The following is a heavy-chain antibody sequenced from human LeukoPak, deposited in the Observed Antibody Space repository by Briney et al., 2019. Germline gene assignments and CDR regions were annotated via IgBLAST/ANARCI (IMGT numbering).Heavy chain of an antibody. V-gene: IGHV4-34*01. J-gene: IGHJ4*02. CDR3: ARRTSRYDFWSGRTALDY. CDR1: GGSFSGYY. Sequence: SETLSLTCAVYGGSFSGYYWSWIRQPPGKGLEWIGEINHSGSTNYNPSLNSRVTISVDTSKNQFSLKLSSVTAADTAVYYCARRTSRYDFWSGRTALDYWGQGTLVTVSS. D-gene: IGHD3-3*01. CDR2: INHSGST.